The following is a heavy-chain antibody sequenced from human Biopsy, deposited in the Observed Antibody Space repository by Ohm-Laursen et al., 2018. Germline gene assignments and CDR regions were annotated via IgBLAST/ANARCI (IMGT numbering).Heavy chain of an antibody. D-gene: IGHD3-22*01. CDR1: GGSISNNNYY. J-gene: IGHJ5*02. CDR3: ARDYDTSGYYYVS. V-gene: IGHV4-39*01. Sequence: GTLSLTCTVSGGSISNNNYYWGWIRQPPGKGLEWIGSIFYRGSTHYKPPLKSRVNISVDTSKNQFSLKQNSVTAADTAVYYCARDYDTSGYYYVSWGQGTLVTVSS. CDR2: IFYRGST.